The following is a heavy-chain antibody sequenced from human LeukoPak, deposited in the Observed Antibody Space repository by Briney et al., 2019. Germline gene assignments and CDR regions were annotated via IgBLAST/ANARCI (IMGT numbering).Heavy chain of an antibody. CDR2: IYYSGST. D-gene: IGHD3-10*01. J-gene: IGHJ5*02. CDR1: GGSTSSGDYY. V-gene: IGHV4-30-4*01. Sequence: SETLSLTCTVSGGSTSSGDYYWSWIRQPPGKGLEWIGYIYYSGSTYYNPSLKSRVTISVDTSKNQFSLELSSVTAADTAVYYCARGSWHGSGSYYSLFGSWGQGTLVTVSS. CDR3: ARGSWHGSGSYYSLFGS.